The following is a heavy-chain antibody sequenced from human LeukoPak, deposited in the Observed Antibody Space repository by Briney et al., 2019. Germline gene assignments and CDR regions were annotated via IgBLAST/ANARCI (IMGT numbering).Heavy chain of an antibody. J-gene: IGHJ4*02. CDR1: GFTFSSYA. CDR2: ISGSGGST. D-gene: IGHD3-16*02. Sequence: GGSLRLSCAASGFTFSSYAMSWVRQAPGKGLEWVSAISGSGGSTYYADPVKGRFTISRDNSKNTLYLQMNSLRAEDTAVYYCAKGGLVTFGGVIPLGDYWGQGTLVTVSS. CDR3: AKGGLVTFGGVIPLGDY. V-gene: IGHV3-23*01.